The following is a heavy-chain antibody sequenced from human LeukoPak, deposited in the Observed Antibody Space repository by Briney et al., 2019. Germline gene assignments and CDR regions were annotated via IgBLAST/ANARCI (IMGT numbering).Heavy chain of an antibody. V-gene: IGHV4-34*01. D-gene: IGHD6-6*01. Sequence: SETLSLTCAVYGGSFSGYYWSWIRQPPGKGLEWIGEINHSGSTNYNPSLESRVTISIDTSKNQFSLKVTSVTAADTAVYYCARTRSSIAARPPGPPFGYWGQGSLVTVSS. CDR1: GGSFSGYY. CDR3: ARTRSSIAARPPGPPFGY. CDR2: INHSGST. J-gene: IGHJ4*02.